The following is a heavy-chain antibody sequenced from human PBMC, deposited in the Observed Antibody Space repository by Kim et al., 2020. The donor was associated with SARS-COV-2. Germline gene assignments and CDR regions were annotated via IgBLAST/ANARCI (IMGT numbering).Heavy chain of an antibody. J-gene: IGHJ6*03. CDR3: ARGGAAASLTQSYYYYYMDV. CDR1: GFTFDDYG. Sequence: GGSLRLSCAASGFTFDDYGMSWVRQAPGKGLEWVSGINRNGGRTGYEDSVKGRFTTSRDNAKNSLYLQMNRMRAEDTALYHCARGGAAASLTQSYYYYYMDVWGKGTTVTVSS. CDR2: INRNGGRT. D-gene: IGHD6-13*01. V-gene: IGHV3-20*01.